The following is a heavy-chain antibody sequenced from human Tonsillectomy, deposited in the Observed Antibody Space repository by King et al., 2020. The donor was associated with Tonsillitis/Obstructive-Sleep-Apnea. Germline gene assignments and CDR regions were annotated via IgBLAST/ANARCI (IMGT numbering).Heavy chain of an antibody. D-gene: IGHD1-26*01. CDR1: GFPFSSYN. CDR3: ARDWGGVGATSYYYYGMDV. Sequence: EVQLVESGGGLVKPGGSLRLSCAASGFPFSSYNINWVRQAPGKGLEWVSSISSSSSYIYYADSIKGRFTISRDNAKNSLYLQMNSLRAEDTAVYYCARDWGGVGATSYYYYGMDVWGQGTTVTVSS. J-gene: IGHJ6*02. CDR2: ISSSSSYI. V-gene: IGHV3-21*01.